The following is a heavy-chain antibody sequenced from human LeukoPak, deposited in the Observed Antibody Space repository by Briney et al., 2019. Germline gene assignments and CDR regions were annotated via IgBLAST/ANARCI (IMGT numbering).Heavy chain of an antibody. Sequence: GASVKVSCKASGYTFTGYYMHWVRQAPGQGLEWMGWINPNSGGTNYAQKFQGRVTMTRDTSISTAYMELSRLRSDDTAVYYCARDVHSSSSFDYYYYYMDVWGKGTTVTVSS. CDR3: ARDVHSSSSFDYYYYYMDV. V-gene: IGHV1-2*02. J-gene: IGHJ6*03. CDR1: GYTFTGYY. CDR2: INPNSGGT. D-gene: IGHD6-6*01.